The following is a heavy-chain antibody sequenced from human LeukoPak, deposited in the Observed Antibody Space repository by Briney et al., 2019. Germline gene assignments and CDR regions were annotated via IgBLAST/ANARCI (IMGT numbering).Heavy chain of an antibody. CDR1: GFTFSSYS. Sequence: GGSLRPSCAASGFTFSSYSMNWVRQAPGKGLEWVSSITSRSTYIYYADSVKGRFTISRDNAKNSLYLQMNSLRAEDTAVYYCAREVDPTFDYWGQGTLVSVSS. V-gene: IGHV3-21*01. CDR3: AREVDPTFDY. CDR2: ITSRSTYI. J-gene: IGHJ4*02.